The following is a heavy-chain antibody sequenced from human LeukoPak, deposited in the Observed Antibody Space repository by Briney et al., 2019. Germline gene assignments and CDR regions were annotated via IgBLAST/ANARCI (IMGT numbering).Heavy chain of an antibody. J-gene: IGHJ5*02. CDR1: GFIFTDYW. Sequence: GGSLRLSCAASGFIFTDYWMNWVRQAPGRGLEWLASVKGDGSATSYVDSVKGRFTISRDNAKNSLYLQMNSLRAEDTAVYYCARGRGRALNDFWSGYDWFDPWGQGTLVTVSS. CDR2: VKGDGSAT. V-gene: IGHV3-7*01. CDR3: ARGRGRALNDFWSGYDWFDP. D-gene: IGHD3-3*01.